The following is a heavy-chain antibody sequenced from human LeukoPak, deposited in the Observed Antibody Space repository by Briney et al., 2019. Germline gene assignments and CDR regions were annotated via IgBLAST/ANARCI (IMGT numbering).Heavy chain of an antibody. CDR3: ARASVGGGGNWFDP. CDR2: IWYDGCDK. V-gene: IGHV3-33*01. CDR1: GFTFSSYG. D-gene: IGHD3-10*01. J-gene: IGHJ5*02. Sequence: GGSLRLSCAASGFTFSSYGMHWVRQAPGKGLEWVAVIWYDGCDKYYADSVKGRFTISRDNSKKTLYLQRNSLRAGGTAVYYWARASVGGGGNWFDPWGQGTLVTVSS.